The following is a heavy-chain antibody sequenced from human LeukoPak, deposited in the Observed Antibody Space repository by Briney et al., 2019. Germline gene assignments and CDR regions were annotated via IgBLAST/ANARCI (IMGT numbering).Heavy chain of an antibody. Sequence: SETLSLTCTVSGGSISSYYWSWIRQPPGKGLEWSGYIYYSGSTNYNPSLKSRVTISVDTSKNQFSLKLSSVTAADTAVYYCAGAKLDYYGSSGSPDYWGQGTLVTVSS. V-gene: IGHV4-59*01. J-gene: IGHJ4*02. CDR1: GGSISSYY. D-gene: IGHD3-22*01. CDR3: AGAKLDYYGSSGSPDY. CDR2: IYYSGST.